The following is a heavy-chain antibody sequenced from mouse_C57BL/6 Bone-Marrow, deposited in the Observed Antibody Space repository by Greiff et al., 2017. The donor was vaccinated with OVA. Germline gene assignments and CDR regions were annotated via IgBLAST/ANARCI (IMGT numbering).Heavy chain of an antibody. Sequence: QVQLKQPGAELVKPGASVKMSCKASGYTFTSYWITWVKQRPGQGLEWIGDIYPGSGSTNYNEKFKSKATLTVDTSSSTAYMQLSSLTSEDSAVYYCVFPLDSSGYAYAMDYWGQGTSVTVSS. D-gene: IGHD3-2*02. CDR2: IYPGSGST. CDR1: GYTFTSYW. V-gene: IGHV1-55*01. CDR3: VFPLDSSGYAYAMDY. J-gene: IGHJ4*01.